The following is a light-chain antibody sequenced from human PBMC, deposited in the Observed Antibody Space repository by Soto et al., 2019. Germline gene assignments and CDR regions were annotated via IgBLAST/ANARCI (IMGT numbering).Light chain of an antibody. CDR2: DIS. J-gene: IGKJ5*01. Sequence: EVVMTQSPATLSVSTGERATLSCRASQIVSRNLAWYQQRPGQAPRLLIYDISNRAAGVPARFSGSGSETEFTLTIRSLQSEDFAVYFCQQYNNWPSFGQGTRLEI. V-gene: IGKV3-15*01. CDR3: QQYNNWPS. CDR1: QIVSRN.